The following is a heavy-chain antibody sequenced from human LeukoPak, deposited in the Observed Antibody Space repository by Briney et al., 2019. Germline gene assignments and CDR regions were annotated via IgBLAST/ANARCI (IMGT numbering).Heavy chain of an antibody. Sequence: GGSLRLSCAASGFTFSSYGMHWVRQAPGKGLEWVAVILYDGSNKYYADSVKGRFTISRDNSKNTLYLQMNSLRAEDTAVYYCARVQLERGTFDIWAKGQWSPSLQ. CDR2: ILYDGSNK. CDR1: GFTFSSYG. CDR3: ARVQLERGTFDI. V-gene: IGHV3-33*01. J-gene: IGHJ3*02. D-gene: IGHD1-1*01.